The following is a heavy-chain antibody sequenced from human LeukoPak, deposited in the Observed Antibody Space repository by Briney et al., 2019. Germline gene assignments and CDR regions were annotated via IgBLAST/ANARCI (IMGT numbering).Heavy chain of an antibody. J-gene: IGHJ5*02. V-gene: IGHV4-34*01. CDR3: AGTLRGSSWSWFDP. CDR1: GGSFSGYY. Sequence: SETLSLTCAVYGGSFSGYYWSWIRQPPGKGLEWIGEINYSGSTNYNPSLKSRVTISVDTSKNQFSLKLSSVTAADTAVYYCAGTLRGSSWSWFDPWGQGTLVTVSS. CDR2: INYSGST. D-gene: IGHD6-13*01.